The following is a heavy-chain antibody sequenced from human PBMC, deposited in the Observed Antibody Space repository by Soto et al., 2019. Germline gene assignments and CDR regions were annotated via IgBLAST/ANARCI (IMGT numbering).Heavy chain of an antibody. CDR3: ARGSHSPGIAVAGYYF. J-gene: IGHJ4*02. CDR2: IIPIFGTA. Sequence: QVQLVQSGAEVKKPGSSVKVSCKASGVPFSSYAINWVRQAPGQGLEWMGGIIPIFGTAHYAQRFQGRVTITADESTSTDYMELSSLTPEDTAMYYCARGSHSPGIAVAGYYFWGQGTLVTVSS. D-gene: IGHD6-19*01. CDR1: GVPFSSYA. V-gene: IGHV1-69*01.